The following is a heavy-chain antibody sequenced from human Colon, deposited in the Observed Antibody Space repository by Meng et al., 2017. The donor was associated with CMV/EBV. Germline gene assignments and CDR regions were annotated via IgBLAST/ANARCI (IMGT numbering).Heavy chain of an antibody. CDR3: ARGRPNWSGVLNY. V-gene: IGHV1-3*02. Sequence: ITYVKHWVRQAPGQRLEWMGWSNTGNGNTKYSQEFQDRVTITRDTSANTAHMEMSSLRSRDMAVYYCARGRPNWSGVLNYWGQGTLVTVSS. CDR1: ITYV. J-gene: IGHJ4*02. CDR2: SNTGNGNT. D-gene: IGHD1-1*01.